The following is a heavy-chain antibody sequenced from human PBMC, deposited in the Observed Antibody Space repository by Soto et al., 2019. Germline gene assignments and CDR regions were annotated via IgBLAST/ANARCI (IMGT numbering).Heavy chain of an antibody. D-gene: IGHD1-26*01. CDR1: GYTFTSYG. Sequence: ASVKVSCKASGYTFTSYGLSWVRQAPGQGLEWMGWISAYNGSRNYAQKVQGRVTMTTDTSTNTAYMELRSLSSDDTAVYYCARDQVGDTGDYWGQGNLVTVSS. V-gene: IGHV1-18*01. CDR3: ARDQVGDTGDY. J-gene: IGHJ4*02. CDR2: ISAYNGSR.